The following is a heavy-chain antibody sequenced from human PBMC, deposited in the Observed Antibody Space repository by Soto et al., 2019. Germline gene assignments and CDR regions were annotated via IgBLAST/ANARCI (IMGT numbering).Heavy chain of an antibody. J-gene: IGHJ4*02. CDR1: GGSIKSSDYH. Sequence: PSEPLSLTCTVSGGSIKSSDYHWSWNRQSPAKGLEWIGYIHNSGTSFYNPSLRGRVTVTLDTSRSQFSLTLASVTAADTAVYYCVREERIAAPQLDYWGQGSPVTVFS. V-gene: IGHV4-30-4*01. CDR3: VREERIAAPQLDY. CDR2: IHNSGTS. D-gene: IGHD6-6*01.